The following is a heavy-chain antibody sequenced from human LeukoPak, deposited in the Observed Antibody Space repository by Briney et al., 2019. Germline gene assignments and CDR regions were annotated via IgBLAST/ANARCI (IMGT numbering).Heavy chain of an antibody. CDR1: GGSFSGYY. CDR3: ARGPEAGYSYGEFDY. CDR2: INHSGST. D-gene: IGHD5-18*01. V-gene: IGHV4-34*01. Sequence: SETLSLTCAVYGGSFSGYYWSWIRQPPGKGLEWIGEINHSGSTNYNPSLKSRVTISVDTSKNQLSLKLDSVTAADTAAYYCARGPEAGYSYGEFDYWGQGTLVTVSS. J-gene: IGHJ4*02.